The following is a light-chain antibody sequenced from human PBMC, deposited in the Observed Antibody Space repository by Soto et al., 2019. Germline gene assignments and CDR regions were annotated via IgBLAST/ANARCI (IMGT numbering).Light chain of an antibody. J-gene: IGKJ1*01. CDR3: QQYNSYSTKT. CDR1: QSVSSNY. CDR2: GVS. Sequence: EIVLTQSPGTLSLSPGERATLSFRASQSVSSNYLAWYQQIPGQAPRLLIYGVSSRAAGIPDRFSGSGSGTEFTLTISSLQPDDFATYYCQQYNSYSTKTFGQGTKVDI. V-gene: IGKV3-20*01.